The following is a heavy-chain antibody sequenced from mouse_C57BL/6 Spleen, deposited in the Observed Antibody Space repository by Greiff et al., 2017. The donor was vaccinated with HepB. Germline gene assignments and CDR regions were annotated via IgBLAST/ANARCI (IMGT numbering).Heavy chain of an antibody. D-gene: IGHD1-1*01. CDR3: ARSHYYGSRAYAMDY. J-gene: IGHJ4*01. Sequence: QVQLKESGPELVKPGASVKISCKASGYSFTSYYIHWVKQRPGQGLEWIGWIYPGSGNTKYNEKFKGKATLTADTSSSTAYMQLSSLTSEDSAVYYCARSHYYGSRAYAMDYWGQGTSVTVSS. CDR1: GYSFTSYY. CDR2: IYPGSGNT. V-gene: IGHV1-66*01.